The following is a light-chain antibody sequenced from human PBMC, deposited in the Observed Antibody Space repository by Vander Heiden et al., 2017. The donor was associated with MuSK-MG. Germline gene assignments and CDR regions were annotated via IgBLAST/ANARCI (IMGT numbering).Light chain of an antibody. CDR1: SSNIGGNF. CDR3: AAWDDSLSGVV. J-gene: IGLJ2*01. V-gene: IGLV1-47*01. Sequence: QSVLTQPPSASGTPGQRVTISCSGSSSNIGGNFVYWYQQLPRTAPRLLIYRNNQRPSGVPDRFSGSKSGTSASLAISELRSEDEADYYCAAWDDSLSGVVFGGGTKLTVL. CDR2: RNN.